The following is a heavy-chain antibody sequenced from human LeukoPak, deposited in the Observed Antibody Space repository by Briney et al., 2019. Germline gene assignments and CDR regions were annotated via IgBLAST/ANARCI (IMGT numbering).Heavy chain of an antibody. J-gene: IGHJ3*02. CDR3: ARLSVDDSSGYYYDGAFDI. D-gene: IGHD3-22*01. Sequence: GESLKISCKGSGYSFTSYWIGWVRQMPGKGLEWMGIIYPGDSDTRYGPSFQGQVTISADKSISTAYLQWSSLKASDTAMYYCARLSVDDSSGYYYDGAFDIWGQGTMVTVSS. CDR2: IYPGDSDT. V-gene: IGHV5-51*01. CDR1: GYSFTSYW.